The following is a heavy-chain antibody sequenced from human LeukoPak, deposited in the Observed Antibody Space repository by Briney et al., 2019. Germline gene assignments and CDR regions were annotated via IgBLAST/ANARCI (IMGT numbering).Heavy chain of an antibody. CDR1: GYTFTGYY. J-gene: IGHJ4*02. V-gene: IGHV1-2*02. Sequence: ASVKVSCKASGYTFTGYYMHWVRQAPGQGLEWMGWINPNSGGTNYAQKFQGRVTMTRDTSITTAYMELSGLRSDDTAVYYCAINYYGSGSQIPCFDYWGQGTLVTVSS. D-gene: IGHD3-10*01. CDR2: INPNSGGT. CDR3: AINYYGSGSQIPCFDY.